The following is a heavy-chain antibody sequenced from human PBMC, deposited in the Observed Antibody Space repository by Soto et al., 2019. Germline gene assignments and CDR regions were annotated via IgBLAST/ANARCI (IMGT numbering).Heavy chain of an antibody. CDR3: ATLYCSGGIFYLDI. V-gene: IGHV5-51*01. D-gene: IGHD2-15*01. CDR1: GYSFTSYW. Sequence: GESLKISCKGSGYSFTSYWIGWVRQMPGKGLEWMGIIYPGESDTRYSPSFQCQFTISADKSISTAYLQWSSLKASDTAMYYCATLYCSGGIFYLDIWGQGTMVTVSS. CDR2: IYPGESDT. J-gene: IGHJ3*02.